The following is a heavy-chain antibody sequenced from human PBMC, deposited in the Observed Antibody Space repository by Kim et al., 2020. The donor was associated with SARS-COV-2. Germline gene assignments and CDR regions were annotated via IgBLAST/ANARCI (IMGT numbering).Heavy chain of an antibody. J-gene: IGHJ4*02. CDR3: ARGSSRASYGGDDY. Sequence: SETLSLTCAVYGGSFSGYYWSWIRQPPGKGLEWIGEINHSGSTNYNPSLKSRVTISVDTSKNQFSLKLSSVTAADTAVYYCARGSSRASYGGDDYWGQGTLVTVSS. D-gene: IGHD4-17*01. CDR1: GGSFSGYY. V-gene: IGHV4-34*01. CDR2: INHSGST.